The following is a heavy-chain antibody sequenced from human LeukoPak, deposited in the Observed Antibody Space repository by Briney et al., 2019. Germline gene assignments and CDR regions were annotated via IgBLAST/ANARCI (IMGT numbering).Heavy chain of an antibody. CDR2: ISSSSSYI. D-gene: IGHD6-13*01. CDR1: GFTFSSYS. V-gene: IGHV3-21*01. Sequence: GGSLRLSCAASGFTFSSYSMNWVRQAPGKGLEWVSSISSSSSYIYYADSVKGRFTISRDNAKNSLYLQMNSLRAEDTAVYYCARGYEQQLVPPDYWGQGTLVTVSS. J-gene: IGHJ4*02. CDR3: ARGYEQQLVPPDY.